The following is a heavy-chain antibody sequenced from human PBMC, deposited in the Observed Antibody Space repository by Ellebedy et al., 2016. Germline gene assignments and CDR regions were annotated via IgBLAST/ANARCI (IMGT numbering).Heavy chain of an antibody. J-gene: IGHJ4*02. CDR2: ISSSSSYI. CDR3: ARGMTTVTTVSFGY. Sequence: GESLKISXAASGFTFSSYSMNWVRQAPGKGLEWVSSISSSSSYIYYADSVKGRFTISRDNAKNSLYLQMNSLRAEDTAVYYCARGMTTVTTVSFGYWGQGTLVTVSS. D-gene: IGHD4-17*01. CDR1: GFTFSSYS. V-gene: IGHV3-21*01.